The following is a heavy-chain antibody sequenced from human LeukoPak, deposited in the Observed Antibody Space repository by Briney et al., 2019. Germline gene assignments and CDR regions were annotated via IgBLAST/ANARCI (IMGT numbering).Heavy chain of an antibody. V-gene: IGHV3-43*01. J-gene: IGHJ5*02. D-gene: IGHD3-22*01. CDR3: VKDHFYDSNLSDP. CDR1: GFTFDDYN. Sequence: GGSLRLSCAASGFTFDDYNMIWVRQTPGKGLEWVSLITWDGGETFYADSVQGRFTISRDNTRDSLYLHMTSLKVEDTAFYYCVKDHFYDSNLSDPWGQGTLVTVSS. CDR2: ITWDGGET.